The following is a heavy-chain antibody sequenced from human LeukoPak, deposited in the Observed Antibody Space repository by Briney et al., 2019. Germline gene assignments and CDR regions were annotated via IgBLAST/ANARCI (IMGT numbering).Heavy chain of an antibody. CDR2: ISYDGSNK. CDR1: GFTFSSYG. V-gene: IGHV3-30*18. CDR3: AKDAEPYYYYCYMDV. D-gene: IGHD1-14*01. Sequence: GRSLRLSCAASGFTFSSYGMHWVRQAPGKGLEWVAVISYDGSNKYCADSVKGRFTISRDNSKNTLYLQMNSLRAEDTAVYYCAKDAEPYYYYCYMDVWGKGTTVTVSS. J-gene: IGHJ6*03.